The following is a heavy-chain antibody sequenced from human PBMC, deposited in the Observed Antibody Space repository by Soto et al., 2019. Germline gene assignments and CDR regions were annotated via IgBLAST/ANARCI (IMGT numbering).Heavy chain of an antibody. V-gene: IGHV3-7*01. CDR2: IKPDESEK. CDR1: GFTFSDSW. CDR3: VGGGSNHLP. D-gene: IGHD4-4*01. Sequence: EVQLVESGGGLVQPGGSLRLSCTASGFTFSDSWMTWVRQAPGKGLEWVARIKPDESEKKYADSVKGRFSVSRDHAKKGMIWKGQGLRGEDTAVYYWVGGGSNHLPWGQGPLAT. J-gene: IGHJ4*02.